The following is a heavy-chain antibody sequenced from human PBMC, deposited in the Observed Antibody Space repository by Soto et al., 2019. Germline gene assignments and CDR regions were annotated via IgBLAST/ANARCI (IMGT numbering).Heavy chain of an antibody. D-gene: IGHD2-15*01. Sequence: GASVKVSCKASGYTFASYAMHWVRQAPGQRLEWMGWINAGNGNTKYSQKFQGRVTITRDTSASTAYMELSSLRSEDTAVYYCARACSGGSCYYYWGQGTLVTVSS. CDR1: GYTFASYA. J-gene: IGHJ4*02. CDR2: INAGNGNT. CDR3: ARACSGGSCYYY. V-gene: IGHV1-3*01.